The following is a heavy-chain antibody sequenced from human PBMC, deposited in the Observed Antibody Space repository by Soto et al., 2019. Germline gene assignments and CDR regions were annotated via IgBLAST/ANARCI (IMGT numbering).Heavy chain of an antibody. CDR3: ARHESSGWDYFDY. Sequence: SETLSLTCTVSGGSISSYYWSWIRQPPGKGLEWIGYIYNSGSTNYNPSLKSRVTISVDMSKNQFSLKLNSVTAADTAVYYCARHESSGWDYFDYWGQGTLVTVS. CDR1: GGSISSYY. V-gene: IGHV4-59*08. J-gene: IGHJ4*02. D-gene: IGHD6-19*01. CDR2: IYNSGST.